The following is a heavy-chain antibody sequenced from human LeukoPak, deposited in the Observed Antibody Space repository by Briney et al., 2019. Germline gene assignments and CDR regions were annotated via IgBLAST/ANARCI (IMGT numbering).Heavy chain of an antibody. Sequence: GGSLRLSCAASGFTFGRHWMSWVRQAPGKGLEWVAHMNQGGSETTNVDSVKGRFTISRDDAKNLVFLQMNSLRVEDTAVYYCARDGVAGGFDYWGQGILITVSS. CDR3: ARDGVAGGFDY. CDR1: GFTFGRHW. V-gene: IGHV3-7*01. D-gene: IGHD6-19*01. J-gene: IGHJ4*02. CDR2: MNQGGSET.